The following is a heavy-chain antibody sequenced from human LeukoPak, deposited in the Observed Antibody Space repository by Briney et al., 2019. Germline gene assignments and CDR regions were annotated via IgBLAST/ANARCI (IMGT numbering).Heavy chain of an antibody. V-gene: IGHV4-39*01. J-gene: IGHJ4*02. CDR3: ARHSPDHLLYPNSLEN. CDR2: FYYSGRT. CDR1: GDSINSTTSF. Sequence: SETLSLTCSVSGDSINSTTSFWGWIRQPPGKGLEWIGSFYYSGRTYYSPSLKNRVTISVETSKNHFSLKLTSVTAADTAVYYCARHSPDHLLYPNSLENWGQGILVTVSS. D-gene: IGHD2-2*02.